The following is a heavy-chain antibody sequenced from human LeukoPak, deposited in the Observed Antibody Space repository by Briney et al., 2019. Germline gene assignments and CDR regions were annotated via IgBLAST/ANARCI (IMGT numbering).Heavy chain of an antibody. V-gene: IGHV3-9*01. J-gene: IGHJ5*02. Sequence: GRSLRLSCAASGFTFDDYAMHWVRQAPGKGLEWVSGISWNSGSIAYADSVKGRFIISRDNAKNTLYLQMNSLRAEDTAVYYCARAEGPNWFDPWGQGTLVTVSS. CDR3: ARAEGPNWFDP. D-gene: IGHD1-14*01. CDR1: GFTFDDYA. CDR2: ISWNSGSI.